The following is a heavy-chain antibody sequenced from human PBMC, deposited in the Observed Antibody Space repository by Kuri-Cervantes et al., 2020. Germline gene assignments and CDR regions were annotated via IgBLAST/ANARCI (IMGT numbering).Heavy chain of an antibody. V-gene: IGHV3-11*01. Sequence: GESLKISCAASGFTFSDYYMSWIRQAPGKGLEWVSYISSSGSTIYYADSVKGRFTISRDNAKNSLYLQMNSLRAEDTALYYCAKGSGFWSGPFDYWGQGTLVTVSS. D-gene: IGHD3-3*01. J-gene: IGHJ4*02. CDR3: AKGSGFWSGPFDY. CDR1: GFTFSDYY. CDR2: ISSSGSTI.